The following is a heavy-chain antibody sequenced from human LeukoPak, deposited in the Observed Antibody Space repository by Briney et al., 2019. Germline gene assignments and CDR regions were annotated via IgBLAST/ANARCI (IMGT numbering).Heavy chain of an antibody. D-gene: IGHD5-12*01. CDR3: AREWDIVATIFY. CDR1: DGSISNFY. CDR2: IYDSGIT. J-gene: IGHJ4*02. Sequence: SETLSLTCIVSDGSISNFYWSWIRQPPGGGLEWIGYIYDSGITNYDPFVTSYNPSLKSRVTVSMDTSKNQFSLKLRSVTAADTAVYYCAREWDIVATIFYWGQGTLVTVSS. V-gene: IGHV4-59*01.